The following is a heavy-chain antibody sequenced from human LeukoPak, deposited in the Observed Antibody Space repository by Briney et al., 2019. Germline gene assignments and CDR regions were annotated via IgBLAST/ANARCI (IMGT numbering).Heavy chain of an antibody. V-gene: IGHV3-30*02. Sequence: PGGSLRLSCAASGFTFSSYAMHWVRQAPGKGLEWVAFIRYDGSNKYYADSVRGRFTISRDNSKNTLYLQMNSLRAEDTAVYYCGSGYNWFDPWGQGTLVTVSS. CDR3: GSGYNWFDP. CDR1: GFTFSSYA. D-gene: IGHD5-12*01. J-gene: IGHJ5*02. CDR2: IRYDGSNK.